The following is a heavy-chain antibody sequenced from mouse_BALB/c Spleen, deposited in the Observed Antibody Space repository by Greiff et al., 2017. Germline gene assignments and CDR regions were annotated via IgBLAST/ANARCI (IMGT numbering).Heavy chain of an antibody. J-gene: IGHJ2*01. CDR1: GFTFSSFG. D-gene: IGHD2-10*02. Sequence: EVKLVESGGGLVQPGGSRKLSCEASGFTFSSFGMHWVRQAPEKGLEWVAYISSGSGTIYYADKVKGRFTISRDNPKTTMFLHMTSLRAEDTAMYYCARGEYDNYMDYWGQGTTLTVSS. CDR2: ISSGSGTI. CDR3: ARGEYDNYMDY. V-gene: IGHV5-17*02.